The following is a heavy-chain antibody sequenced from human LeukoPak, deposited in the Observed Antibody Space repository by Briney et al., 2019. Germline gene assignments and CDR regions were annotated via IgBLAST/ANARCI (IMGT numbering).Heavy chain of an antibody. Sequence: PGGSLRLSCAASGFTFDDYAMHWVRQAPGKGLEWVSGISWNSGSIGYADSVKGRFTISRDNAKNSLYLQMNSLRAEDTALYYCAKDPNADTAMDYYFDYWGQGTLVTVSS. V-gene: IGHV3-9*01. J-gene: IGHJ4*02. CDR2: ISWNSGSI. D-gene: IGHD5-18*01. CDR3: AKDPNADTAMDYYFDY. CDR1: GFTFDDYA.